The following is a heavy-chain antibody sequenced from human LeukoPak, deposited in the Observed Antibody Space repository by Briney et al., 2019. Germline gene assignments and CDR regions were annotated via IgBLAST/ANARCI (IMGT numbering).Heavy chain of an antibody. CDR1: GFTFNNAW. D-gene: IGHD3-10*02. Sequence: GGSLRLSCAASGFTFNNAWMSWVRQAPGKGLEWVSYISSSGSTIYYADSVKGRFTISRDNAKNSLYLQMNSLRAEDTAVYYCAELGITMIGGVWGKGTTVTISS. V-gene: IGHV3-11*04. J-gene: IGHJ6*04. CDR3: AELGITMIGGV. CDR2: ISSSGSTI.